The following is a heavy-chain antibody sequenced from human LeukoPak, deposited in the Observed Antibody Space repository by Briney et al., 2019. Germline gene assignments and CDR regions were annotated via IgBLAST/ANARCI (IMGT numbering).Heavy chain of an antibody. J-gene: IGHJ4*02. Sequence: VASVKVSCKASGYTFTGYYMHWVRQAPGQGLEWMGRINPNSGDTNYAQKCQGRVTMTRDTSISTAYMELSRLRSDDTAVYYCARGSYVWGSYRDGYWGQGTLVTVSS. CDR2: INPNSGDT. D-gene: IGHD3-16*02. V-gene: IGHV1-2*06. CDR3: ARGSYVWGSYRDGY. CDR1: GYTFTGYY.